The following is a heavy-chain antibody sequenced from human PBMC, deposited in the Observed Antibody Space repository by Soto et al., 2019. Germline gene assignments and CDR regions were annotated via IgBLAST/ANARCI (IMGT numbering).Heavy chain of an antibody. CDR2: ISGSGGST. J-gene: IGHJ4*02. Sequence: PGGSLRLSCAASGFTFSSYAMSWVRQAPGKGLEWVSAISGSGGSTYYADSVKGRFTISRDNSENTLYLQMNSLRAEDTAVYYCAKVQLYDFWSGNDYWGQGTLVTVSS. V-gene: IGHV3-23*01. CDR1: GFTFSSYA. D-gene: IGHD3-3*01. CDR3: AKVQLYDFWSGNDY.